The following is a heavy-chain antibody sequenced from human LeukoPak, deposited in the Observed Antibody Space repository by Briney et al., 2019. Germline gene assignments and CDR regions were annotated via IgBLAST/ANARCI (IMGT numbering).Heavy chain of an antibody. CDR2: ISTSSSYI. V-gene: IGHV3-21*01. CDR3: ARMAYYYDGSGYGPLDY. D-gene: IGHD3-22*01. J-gene: IGHJ4*02. CDR1: GFTFSFYS. Sequence: GESLRLSCAASGFTFSFYSMNWVRQAPGKGLEWVSSISTSSSYILYSDSVKGRFTISRDDAKNSLYLQLNSLRAEDTAVYYCARMAYYYDGSGYGPLDYWGQGTLVTVSS.